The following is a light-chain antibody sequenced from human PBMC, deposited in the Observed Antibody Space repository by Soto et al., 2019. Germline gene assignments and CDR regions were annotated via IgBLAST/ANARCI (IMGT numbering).Light chain of an antibody. Sequence: EIVLTQSPGTLSLSPGERATLSCRASQSVSSNYLAWYQQKPGQAPRLLIYGASGRATGIPDRFSGSGSGTDFTLTISRLEPEDFVVYYCQQYGSSPETFGQGTKVEI. CDR2: GAS. CDR3: QQYGSSPET. J-gene: IGKJ1*01. V-gene: IGKV3-20*01. CDR1: QSVSSNY.